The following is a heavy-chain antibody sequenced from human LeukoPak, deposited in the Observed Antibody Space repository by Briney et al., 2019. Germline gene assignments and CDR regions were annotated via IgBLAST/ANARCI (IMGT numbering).Heavy chain of an antibody. CDR2: MNSGGRST. D-gene: IGHD3-10*01. CDR3: ARERSGSFDY. V-gene: IGHV3-74*01. J-gene: IGHJ4*02. Sequence: GGSLRLSCAASGFTFSAYWMHWVRQAPVKGLVWVSGMNSGGRSTSYADSVKGRFTISKDNAKNTLYLQMNRLRGEDTAVYHCARERSGSFDYWGQGTLVTVSS. CDR1: GFTFSAYW.